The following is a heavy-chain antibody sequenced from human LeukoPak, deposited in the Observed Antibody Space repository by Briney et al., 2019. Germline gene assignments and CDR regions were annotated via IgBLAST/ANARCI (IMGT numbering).Heavy chain of an antibody. CDR3: ARDRSVTAIVFDY. J-gene: IGHJ4*02. CDR2: IYYSGST. V-gene: IGHV4-39*07. D-gene: IGHD2-21*02. Sequence: WVRQPPGKGLEWIGSIYYSGSTYYNPSLKSRVTISVDTSKNQFSLKLSSVTAADTAVYYCARDRSVTAIVFDYWGQGTLVTVSS.